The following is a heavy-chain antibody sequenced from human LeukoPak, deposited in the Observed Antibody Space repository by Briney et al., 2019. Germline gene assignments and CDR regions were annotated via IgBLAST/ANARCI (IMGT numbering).Heavy chain of an antibody. CDR2: ISSSSSTI. Sequence: GGSLRLSCAASGFTFSSYSMNWVRQAPGKGLEWVSYISSSSSTIYYADSVKGRFTISRDNAKNSLYLQMNSLRAEDTAVYYCARDVYYDSSGYGKEDYWGQGTLVTVSS. CDR1: GFTFSSYS. J-gene: IGHJ4*02. CDR3: ARDVYYDSSGYGKEDY. D-gene: IGHD3-22*01. V-gene: IGHV3-48*04.